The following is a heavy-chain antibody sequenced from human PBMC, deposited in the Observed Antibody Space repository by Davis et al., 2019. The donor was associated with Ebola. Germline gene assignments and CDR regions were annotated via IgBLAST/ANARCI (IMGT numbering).Heavy chain of an antibody. J-gene: IGHJ4*02. D-gene: IGHD3-10*01. Sequence: SETLSLTCAVYGGSFSGSYWSWIRQPPGKGLEWIGEINHSGSTNYSLSLKSRVTISVDTSKNQFSLKLSSVTAADTAMYYCARDDYYGLGTRDYWGRGTLVTVSS. CDR1: GGSFSGSY. V-gene: IGHV4-34*01. CDR3: ARDDYYGLGTRDY. CDR2: INHSGST.